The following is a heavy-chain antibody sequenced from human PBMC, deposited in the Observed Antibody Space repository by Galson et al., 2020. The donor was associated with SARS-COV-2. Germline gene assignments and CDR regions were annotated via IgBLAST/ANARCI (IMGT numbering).Heavy chain of an antibody. V-gene: IGHV3-23*01. J-gene: IGHJ4*02. CDR3: AKGDWKYVSYFDE. Sequence: GGSLRLSCAASEFTFSSHAMSWVRQAPGKGLEWVSGLTGSGENTFYADSVKGRFIISRDKSKNTLYLQMNSLRAEDTAVYYCAKGDWKYVSYFDEWGQGTLVTVSS. CDR1: EFTFSSHA. CDR2: LTGSGENT. D-gene: IGHD1-7*01.